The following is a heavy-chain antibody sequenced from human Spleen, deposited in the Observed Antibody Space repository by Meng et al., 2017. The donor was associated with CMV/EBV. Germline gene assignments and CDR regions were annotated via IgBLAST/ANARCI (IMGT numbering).Heavy chain of an antibody. Sequence: SVKVSCKASGVTFNSYTISWVRQAPGQGLEWMGRVIPILTKSDYSQKFKGRVTISADRPTTTAYMEFSSLRSEDTAIYYCARVMGAAVSPAIDSWGQGTLVTVSS. D-gene: IGHD6-13*01. CDR1: GVTFNSYT. CDR3: ARVMGAAVSPAIDS. V-gene: IGHV1-69*08. CDR2: VIPILTKS. J-gene: IGHJ4*02.